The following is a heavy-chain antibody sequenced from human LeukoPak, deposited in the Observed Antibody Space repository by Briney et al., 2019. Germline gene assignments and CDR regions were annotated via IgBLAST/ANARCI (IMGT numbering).Heavy chain of an antibody. CDR3: AKGKGLRFLEWLLRDY. V-gene: IGHV3-23*01. D-gene: IGHD3-3*01. Sequence: PGGSLRLSCAASGFTFSSYAMSWVRQAPGKGLEWVSAISGSGGSTYYADSVKGRFTISRDNSKNTLYLQMNSLRAEDTAVYYCAKGKGLRFLEWLLRDYWGQGTLVTVSS. CDR1: GFTFSSYA. CDR2: ISGSGGST. J-gene: IGHJ4*02.